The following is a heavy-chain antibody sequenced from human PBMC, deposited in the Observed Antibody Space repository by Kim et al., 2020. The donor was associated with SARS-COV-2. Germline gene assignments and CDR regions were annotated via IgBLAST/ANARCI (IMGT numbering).Heavy chain of an antibody. CDR2: ISSSSSYI. Sequence: GGSLRLSCAASGFTFSSYSMNWVRQAPGKGLEWVSSISSSSSYIYYADSVKGRFTISRDNAKNALYLQMNSLRAEDTAVYYCARETYGDYFDYWGQGTLVTVSS. CDR3: ARETYGDYFDY. D-gene: IGHD4-17*01. J-gene: IGHJ4*02. V-gene: IGHV3-21*01. CDR1: GFTFSSYS.